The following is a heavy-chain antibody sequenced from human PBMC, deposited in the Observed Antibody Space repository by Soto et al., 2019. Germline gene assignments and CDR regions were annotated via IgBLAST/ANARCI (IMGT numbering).Heavy chain of an antibody. CDR1: GGSISRYY. CDR2: IYYSGST. D-gene: IGHD1-7*01. CDR3: GRHNGRRGTRTSKFDY. Sequence: SETLSLTCTVSGGSISRYYWSWIQQPPGKGLEWIGYIYYSGSTNYNPSLKSRVTISLDTAKNQFSLKLSSVTAADTAVYYCGRHNGRRGTRTSKFDYWGQGTQVTVSS. V-gene: IGHV4-59*08. J-gene: IGHJ4*02.